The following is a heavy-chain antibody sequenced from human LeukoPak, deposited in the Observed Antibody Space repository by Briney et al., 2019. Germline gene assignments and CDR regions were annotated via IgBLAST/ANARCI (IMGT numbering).Heavy chain of an antibody. CDR3: ARVVTTMIRGGGAFDI. V-gene: IGHV3-7*01. CDR2: IKQDGSEK. CDR1: GFTFSSYW. J-gene: IGHJ3*02. D-gene: IGHD3-10*01. Sequence: GSLRLSCAASGFTFSSYWMSWVRQAPGKGLEWVANIKQDGSEKYYVDSLKGRFTISRDNAKNSLYLQINSLRAEDTAVYYCARVVTTMIRGGGAFDIWGQGTVVTVSS.